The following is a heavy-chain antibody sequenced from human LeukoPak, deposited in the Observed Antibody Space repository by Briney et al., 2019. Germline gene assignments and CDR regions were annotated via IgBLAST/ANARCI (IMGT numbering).Heavy chain of an antibody. CDR2: IYSGGGT. CDR3: ARESGYSSGWYEGYFDY. J-gene: IGHJ4*02. D-gene: IGHD6-19*01. CDR1: GFTVSSNY. V-gene: IGHV3-53*01. Sequence: GGSLRLSCAASGFTVSSNYMSWVRQAPGKGLEWVSVIYSGGGTYYADSVKGRFTISRDNSKNTLYLQMNSLRAEDTAVYYCARESGYSSGWYEGYFDYWGQGTLVTVSS.